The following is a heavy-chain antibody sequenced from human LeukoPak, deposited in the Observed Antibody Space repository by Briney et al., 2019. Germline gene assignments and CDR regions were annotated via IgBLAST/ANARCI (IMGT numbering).Heavy chain of an antibody. CDR2: IRYDGSNK. J-gene: IGHJ4*02. V-gene: IGHV3-30*02. D-gene: IGHD3-22*01. Sequence: GGSLRLSCAASGFTFSSYGMHWVRQAPGKGLEWVAFIRYDGSNKYYADSVKGRFTISRDNSKNTLYLQMNSLRAEDTAVYYCANENYYDSSGYIDYWGQGTLVTDSS. CDR3: ANENYYDSSGYIDY. CDR1: GFTFSSYG.